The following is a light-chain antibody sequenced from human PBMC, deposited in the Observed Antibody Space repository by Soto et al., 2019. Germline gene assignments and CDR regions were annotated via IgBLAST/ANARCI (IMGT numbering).Light chain of an antibody. CDR2: DAS. CDR1: QSVNTY. J-gene: IGKJ5*01. Sequence: EIVLTQSPATLSLSPGERATLSCRASQSVNTYLAWYQQKPGQPPRLLIYDASNRATGIPARFSGRGAETDFTLTISSLEPEDFAVYYCQQRSNWLITCGQGTRLEIK. V-gene: IGKV3D-11*02. CDR3: QQRSNWLIT.